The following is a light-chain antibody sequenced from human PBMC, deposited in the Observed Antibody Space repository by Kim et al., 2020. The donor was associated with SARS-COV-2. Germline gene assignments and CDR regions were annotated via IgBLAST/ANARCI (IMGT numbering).Light chain of an antibody. CDR3: QVWDTSSDHWV. V-gene: IGLV3-21*04. Sequence: APGGTATITCGGKDIGSKSVHWYQQKPGQAPVLVIYYNNDRPSGIPVRISGSNSGNSATLTISRVEAGDEADYYCQVWDTSSDHWVFGGGTKLTVL. CDR2: YNN. J-gene: IGLJ3*02. CDR1: DIGSKS.